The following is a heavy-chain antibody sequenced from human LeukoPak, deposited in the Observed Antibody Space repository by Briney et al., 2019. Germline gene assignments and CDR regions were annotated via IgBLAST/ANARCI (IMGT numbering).Heavy chain of an antibody. J-gene: IGHJ4*02. Sequence: PSETLSLTCTVSGGTISSYYWSWIRQPPGKGLEWIGYIYYSGSTNYNPSLKSRVTISVDTSKNQFSLKLSSVTAADTAVYYCARYTSSIYSYGYYFDYWGQGTLVTVSS. CDR1: GGTISSYY. V-gene: IGHV4-59*01. CDR3: ARYTSSIYSYGYYFDY. CDR2: IYYSGST. D-gene: IGHD5-18*01.